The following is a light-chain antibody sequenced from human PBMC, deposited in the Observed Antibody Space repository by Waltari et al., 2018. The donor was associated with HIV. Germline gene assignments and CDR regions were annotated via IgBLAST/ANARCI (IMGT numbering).Light chain of an antibody. CDR1: RLGQKY. CDR3: QTWDSNTAV. J-gene: IGLJ1*01. CDR2: QDT. V-gene: IGLV3-1*01. Sequence: SYDLTQPPSVSVSPGQTASISCFGHRLGQKYTCWYQQQPGQPPVVIIYQDTKRPSGIPGRFSGSNSGGTATLTITGTQAVDEADYYCQTWDSNTAVFGTGTKVTV.